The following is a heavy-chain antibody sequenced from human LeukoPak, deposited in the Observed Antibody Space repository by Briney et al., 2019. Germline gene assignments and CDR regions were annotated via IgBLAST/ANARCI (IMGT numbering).Heavy chain of an antibody. CDR3: ARALLMVYLN. J-gene: IGHJ4*02. CDR2: INHSGIT. D-gene: IGHD2-8*01. Sequence: SETLSLTCAVYGGSFNDYYWTWIRQSPGKGLEWIGGINHSGITNYNPSLKSRVTISVDKSKNQFSLKLSSVTAADTAVYYCARALLMVYLNWGQGTLVTVSS. CDR1: GGSFNDYY. V-gene: IGHV4-34*01.